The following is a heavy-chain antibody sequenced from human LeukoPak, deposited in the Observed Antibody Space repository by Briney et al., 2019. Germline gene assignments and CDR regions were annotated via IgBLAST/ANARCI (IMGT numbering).Heavy chain of an antibody. CDR3: ARIGDDY. Sequence: GGSLRLSCAASGFTFSSYWMSWVRQAPGKGLEWVANIRQDGTEKNYVDSVKGRFTISRDNVENSLYLQMISLRAEDTAVYYCARIGDDYWGQGTLVTVSS. D-gene: IGHD3-10*01. V-gene: IGHV3-7*01. CDR1: GFTFSSYW. J-gene: IGHJ4*02. CDR2: IRQDGTEK.